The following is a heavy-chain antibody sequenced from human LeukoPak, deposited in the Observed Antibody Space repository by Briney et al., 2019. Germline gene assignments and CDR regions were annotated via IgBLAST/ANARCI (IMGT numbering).Heavy chain of an antibody. CDR3: ARRPYRKEIAAAAGIRDAFDI. CDR2: IYPGDSDT. V-gene: IGHV5-51*01. CDR1: GYSFTSYW. Sequence: GESLKISCKASGYSFTSYWTGWVRQMPPKGLEWMGIIYPGDSDTRYSPSFQGQVTISADKSISTAYLQWSSLKASDTAMYYCARRPYRKEIAAAAGIRDAFDIWGQGTMVTVSS. D-gene: IGHD6-13*01. J-gene: IGHJ3*02.